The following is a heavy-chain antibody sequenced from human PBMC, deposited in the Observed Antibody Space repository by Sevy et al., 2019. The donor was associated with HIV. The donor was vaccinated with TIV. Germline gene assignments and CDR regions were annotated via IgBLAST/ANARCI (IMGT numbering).Heavy chain of an antibody. D-gene: IGHD4-17*01. CDR2: ISGSDDRT. V-gene: IGHV3-23*01. Sequence: GGSLRLSCAASGFTLSGNAMAWVRQAPGKGLEWVSAISGSDDRTDYADSVKGRFTISRDISKNTLYLQMNSLRVEDTAVYYCAKDILRWSFDYWGQGTLVTVSS. CDR3: AKDILRWSFDY. J-gene: IGHJ4*02. CDR1: GFTLSGNA.